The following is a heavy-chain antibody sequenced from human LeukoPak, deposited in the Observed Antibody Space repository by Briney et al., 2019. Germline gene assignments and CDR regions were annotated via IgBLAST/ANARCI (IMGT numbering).Heavy chain of an antibody. CDR2: IYPGDSDT. D-gene: IGHD6-19*01. J-gene: IGHJ4*02. V-gene: IGHV5-51*01. Sequence: GESLKISCSGSGYXFNTYWICWVRQMPGKGLEWMGIIYPGDSDTRYSPSFLGQVTISADKSISTAYLQWSSLKASDTAMYYCATGRGCSSGCLPGDWGQGTLVTVSS. CDR3: ATGRGCSSGCLPGD. CDR1: GYXFNTYW.